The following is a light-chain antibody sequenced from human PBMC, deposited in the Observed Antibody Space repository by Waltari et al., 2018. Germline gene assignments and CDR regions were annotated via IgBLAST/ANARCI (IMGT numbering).Light chain of an antibody. J-gene: IGKJ2*01. Sequence: DIQMTQSPSSLSASVGDRVTITCRASQNINTYLNWYQQKPGNAPKLLIYSASSLQAGVPSRFSGGGSETDFNLTVSSLQPDDFATYYCQQSYVTPRSFGQGTRLEIK. CDR3: QQSYVTPRS. CDR1: QNINTY. CDR2: SAS. V-gene: IGKV1-39*01.